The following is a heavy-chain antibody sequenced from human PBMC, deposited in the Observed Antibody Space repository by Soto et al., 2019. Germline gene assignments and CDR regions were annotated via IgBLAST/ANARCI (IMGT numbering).Heavy chain of an antibody. CDR1: GFTFSSYS. J-gene: IGHJ5*02. D-gene: IGHD4-17*01. Sequence: EVQLVESGGGLVKPGGSLRLSCAASGFTFSSYSMNWVRQAPGKGLEWVSSISSSSSYIYYADSVKGRFTISRDNAKNSLYLQMNSLRAEDTAVYYCARVFSYYGDVDPWGQGTLVTVSS. V-gene: IGHV3-21*01. CDR2: ISSSSSYI. CDR3: ARVFSYYGDVDP.